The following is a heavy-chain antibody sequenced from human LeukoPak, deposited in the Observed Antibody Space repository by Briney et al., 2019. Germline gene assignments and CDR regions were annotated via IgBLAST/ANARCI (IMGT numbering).Heavy chain of an antibody. CDR3: GRYGGSWRGDP. J-gene: IGHJ5*02. D-gene: IGHD1-26*01. CDR2: IYYSGST. V-gene: IGHV4-59*04. Sequence: PSETLSLTCTVSGGSISSYYWSWIRQPPGKGLEWIGYIYYSGSTYYNPSLKSRVTISVDTSKNQFSLKLSSVTAADTAVYYCGRYGGSWRGDPWGQGTLVTVSS. CDR1: GGSISSYY.